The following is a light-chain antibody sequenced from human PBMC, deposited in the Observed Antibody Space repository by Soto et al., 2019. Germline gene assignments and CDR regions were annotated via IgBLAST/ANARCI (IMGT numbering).Light chain of an antibody. Sequence: SYELTQPPSVAVAPGQTARITCGGNNIGSHSVHWYQQRPGQAPVLVIFYDRERPSGIPERFSASNPGNTATLTISRVEAGDEAAYYCQVWDSSSHHVVFGGGTKLTVL. CDR3: QVWDSSSHHVV. J-gene: IGLJ3*02. CDR2: YDR. V-gene: IGLV3-21*04. CDR1: NIGSHS.